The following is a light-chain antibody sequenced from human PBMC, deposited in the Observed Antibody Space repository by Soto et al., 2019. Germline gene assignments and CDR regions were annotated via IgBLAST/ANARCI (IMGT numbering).Light chain of an antibody. V-gene: IGKV3-20*01. CDR3: QQYGSSPLT. CDR1: QSVSSSY. CDR2: GAS. Sequence: EIVLTQSPGTLSLSPGERATLSCRASQSVSSSYLAWYQQKPGQAPRLLIYGASNRATGIPDRFSGSGSGTDFALSISRLEPEDFVVYYCQQYGSSPLTFGQVTKVEFK. J-gene: IGKJ1*01.